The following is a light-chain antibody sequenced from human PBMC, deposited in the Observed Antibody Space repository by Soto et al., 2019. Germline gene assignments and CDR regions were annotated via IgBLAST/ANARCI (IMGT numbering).Light chain of an antibody. CDR2: AAS. V-gene: IGKV1-27*01. Sequence: DIPMTQSPSSLSASVGDRVTITCRASQGISNYLAWYQQKPGKVPKLLIYAASTLQSGVPSRFSGSGSGTDFTLTIRSLQPEDVATYYCQKYNSPTTVGQGTKVEI. J-gene: IGKJ1*01. CDR3: QKYNSPTT. CDR1: QGISNY.